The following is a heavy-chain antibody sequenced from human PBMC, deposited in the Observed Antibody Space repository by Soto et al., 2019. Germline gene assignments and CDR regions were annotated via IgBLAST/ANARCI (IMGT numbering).Heavy chain of an antibody. V-gene: IGHV4-31*03. CDR2: IYYSGNT. CDR3: ARLQEARIAAAGIDY. J-gene: IGHJ4*02. D-gene: IGHD6-13*01. CDR1: GGSMSSGAYY. Sequence: PSETLSLTCTVSGGSMSSGAYYWNWIRQHPGKGLEWIAYIYYSGNTYYNPSLKSRVTISVDTSRNQFSLKLSSVTAADTAVYYCARLQEARIAAAGIDYWGQGTLVTVSS.